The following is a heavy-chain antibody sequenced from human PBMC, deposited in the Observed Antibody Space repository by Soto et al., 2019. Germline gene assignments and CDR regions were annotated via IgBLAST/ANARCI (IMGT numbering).Heavy chain of an antibody. Sequence: PSETLSLTCAVYGGSFSGYYWSWIRQPPGKGLEWIGEINHSGSTNYNPSLKSRVTISVDTSKNQFSLKLSSVTAADTAVYYCATYSSLLPRSRSSFDLSCQRTLLTGSS. J-gene: IGHJ5*02. CDR1: GGSFSGYY. D-gene: IGHD2-21*01. CDR3: ATYSSLLPRSRSSFDL. CDR2: INHSGST. V-gene: IGHV4-34*01.